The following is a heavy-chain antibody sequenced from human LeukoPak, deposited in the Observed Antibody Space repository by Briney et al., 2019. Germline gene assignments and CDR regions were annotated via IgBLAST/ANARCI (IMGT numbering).Heavy chain of an antibody. CDR1: GFTFSSYS. CDR2: ISCSSSYI. V-gene: IGHV3-21*01. Sequence: GGSLRLSCAASGFTFSSYSMNWVRQAPGKGLEWVSSISCSSSYIYYADSVKGRFTISRDNAKNSLYLQMNSLRAEDTGVYYCAGDYDILTGYAPYYYYGMDVWGKGTTVTVSS. D-gene: IGHD3-9*01. J-gene: IGHJ6*04. CDR3: AGDYDILTGYAPYYYYGMDV.